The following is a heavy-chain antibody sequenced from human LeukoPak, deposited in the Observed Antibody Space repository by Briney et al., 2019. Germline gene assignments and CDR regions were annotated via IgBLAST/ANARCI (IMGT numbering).Heavy chain of an antibody. CDR3: ARAPGNYYGMDV. D-gene: IGHD3-10*01. CDR2: ISYDGSNK. J-gene: IGHJ6*02. Sequence: PGRSLRLSCAASGFTFSSYGMHWVRQAPGKGLEWVAVISYDGSNKYYADSVKGRFTISRDNSKNTLYLQMNSLRAEDTAVYYCARAPGNYYGMDVWGQGTTVTVSS. CDR1: GFTFSSYG. V-gene: IGHV3-30*03.